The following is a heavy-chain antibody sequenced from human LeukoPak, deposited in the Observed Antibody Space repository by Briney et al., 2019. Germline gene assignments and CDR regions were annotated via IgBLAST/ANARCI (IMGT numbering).Heavy chain of an antibody. J-gene: IGHJ3*01. CDR2: INHSGSS. D-gene: IGHD1-26*01. CDR3: ARASIVGAKRPRSCTFDL. CDR1: GGSFSGYY. Sequence: SETLSLTCAVYGGSFSGYYWNWIRQPPGKGLEWIGEINHSGSSNYNPSLKSRITISVDTSKNQFSLNLSSVTAADTAVYYCARASIVGAKRPRSCTFDLSGQGTMGTVSS. V-gene: IGHV4-34*01.